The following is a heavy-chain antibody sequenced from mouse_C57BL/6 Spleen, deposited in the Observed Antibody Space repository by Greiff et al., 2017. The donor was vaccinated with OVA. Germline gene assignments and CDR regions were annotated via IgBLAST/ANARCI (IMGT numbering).Heavy chain of an antibody. D-gene: IGHD1-1*02. CDR1: GYTFTSYW. CDR2: IDPSDSYT. Sequence: QVQLQQPGAELVMPGASVKLSCKASGYTFTSYWMHWVKQRPGQGLEWIGEIDPSDSYTNYNQKFKGKSTLTVDKSSSTAYMQLSSLTSEDSAVYYCARSGGCAYYYAMDYWGQGTSVTVSS. V-gene: IGHV1-69*01. J-gene: IGHJ4*01. CDR3: ARSGGCAYYYAMDY.